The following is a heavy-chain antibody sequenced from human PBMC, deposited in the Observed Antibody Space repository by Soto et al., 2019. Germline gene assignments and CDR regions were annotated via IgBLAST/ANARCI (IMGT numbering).Heavy chain of an antibody. CDR3: ARQGQLTVFGVVSFFFDY. V-gene: IGHV4-39*01. CDR1: GGSIGNTNYH. CDR2: ISNSGST. D-gene: IGHD3-3*01. Sequence: SETLSLTCAVSGGSIGNTNYHWGWIRQPPGKGLEWIGTISNSGSTYYNPSLKGRVTIFVDTSKNQFSLKLTSVTAADTAVYFCARQGQLTVFGVVSFFFDYWGQGTLVTVSS. J-gene: IGHJ4*02.